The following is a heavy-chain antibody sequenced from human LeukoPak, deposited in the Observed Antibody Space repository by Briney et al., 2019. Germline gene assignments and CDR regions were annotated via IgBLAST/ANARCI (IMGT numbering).Heavy chain of an antibody. CDR1: GGSFSGYY. V-gene: IGHV4-34*01. CDR3: ANLYGDPRG. J-gene: IGHJ4*02. CDR2: INHSGST. D-gene: IGHD4-17*01. Sequence: SETLSLTCAVYGGSFSGYYWSWIRQPPGKGLEWIGEINHSGSTNYNPSLKSRVTISVDTSKNQFSLKLSAVTAADTAVYYCANLYGDPRGRGQGTLVTVSS.